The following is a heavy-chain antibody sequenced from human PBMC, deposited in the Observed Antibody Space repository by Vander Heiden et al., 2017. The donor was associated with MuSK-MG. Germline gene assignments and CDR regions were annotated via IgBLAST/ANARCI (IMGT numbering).Heavy chain of an antibody. J-gene: IGHJ4*02. CDR2: ISAYNGNT. D-gene: IGHD3-10*01. CDR1: GYTFTSYG. CDR3: ARDPHPLRTWYYYGSGSYGGIDY. V-gene: IGHV1-18*04. Sequence: VQLVQSGAEVKKPGASVKVSCKASGYTFTSYGITSVRQAPGQGLEWMGWISAYNGNTNYAQKLQGRVTMTTDTSTSTAYMELRSLRSDDTAVYYCARDPHPLRTWYYYGSGSYGGIDYWGQGTLVTVSS.